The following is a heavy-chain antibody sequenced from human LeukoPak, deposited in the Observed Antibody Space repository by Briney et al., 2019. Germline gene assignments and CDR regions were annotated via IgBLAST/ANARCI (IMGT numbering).Heavy chain of an antibody. V-gene: IGHV3-21*01. J-gene: IGHJ3*02. Sequence: GGSLRLSCAASGFTFSSYSMNWVRQAPGKGLEWVSSISSSSSYIYYADSVKGRFTISRDNAKNSLYLQMNSLRAEDTAVYYCARVRAPGKYCSSTSCQQPPYAFDIWGQGTMVTVSS. CDR1: GFTFSSYS. CDR2: ISSSSSYI. CDR3: ARVRAPGKYCSSTSCQQPPYAFDI. D-gene: IGHD2-2*01.